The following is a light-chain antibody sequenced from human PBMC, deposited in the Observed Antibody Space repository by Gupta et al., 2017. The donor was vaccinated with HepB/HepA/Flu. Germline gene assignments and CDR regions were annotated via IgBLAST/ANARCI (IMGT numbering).Light chain of an antibody. Sequence: SYVLTQPPSESVDPGKPARPTRGGNNIGSKSVHWYQQKPGQAPVLVIYYDSDRPSGIPERFSGSNSGNTATLTISRVEAGDEADYYCQVWDSSSDHYVFGTGTKVTVL. CDR3: QVWDSSSDHYV. V-gene: IGLV3-21*04. CDR1: NIGSKS. CDR2: YDS. J-gene: IGLJ1*01.